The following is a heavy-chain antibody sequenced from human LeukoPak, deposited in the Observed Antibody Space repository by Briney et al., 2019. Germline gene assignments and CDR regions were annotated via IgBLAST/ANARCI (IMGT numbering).Heavy chain of an antibody. CDR1: GFTFSNFA. D-gene: IGHD3-22*01. J-gene: IGHJ4*02. CDR2: ISGSGGGT. CDR3: ARDRGADSSGYYGSLDY. V-gene: IGHV3-23*01. Sequence: GGSLRLSCAASGFTFSNFAMSWVRQAPGKGLEWVSAISGSGGGTYYADSVNGRFNISRDNSKNTLFLQMNSLRGEDTAVYYCARDRGADSSGYYGSLDYWGQGTLVTVSS.